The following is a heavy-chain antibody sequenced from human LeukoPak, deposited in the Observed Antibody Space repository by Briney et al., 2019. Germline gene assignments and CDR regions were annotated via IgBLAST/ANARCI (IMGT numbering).Heavy chain of an antibody. CDR2: ISGSGDDT. Sequence: PGGSLRLSCAASGFTFSSFGMHWVRQAPGKGLEWVSSISGSGDDTSYADSVKGRFTISRDNSRNTLYLQMNSLRAEDTAVYYCAKQFVDIWGQGTLVTVSS. V-gene: IGHV3-23*01. CDR1: GFTFSSFG. D-gene: IGHD5-24*01. CDR3: AKQFVDI. J-gene: IGHJ5*02.